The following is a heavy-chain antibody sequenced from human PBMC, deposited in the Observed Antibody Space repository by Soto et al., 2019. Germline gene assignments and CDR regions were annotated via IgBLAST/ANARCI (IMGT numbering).Heavy chain of an antibody. D-gene: IGHD2-15*01. CDR2: IYYSGST. CDR1: GGSISSGDYY. V-gene: IGHV4-30-4*01. CDR3: ARDAYCSGGSCYFGGRSFDY. J-gene: IGHJ4*02. Sequence: SETLSLTCTVSGGSISSGDYYWSWIRQPPGKGLEWIGYIYYSGSTYYNPSLKSRVTISVDTSKNQFSLKLSSVTAADTAVYYCARDAYCSGGSCYFGGRSFDYWGQGTLVTVSS.